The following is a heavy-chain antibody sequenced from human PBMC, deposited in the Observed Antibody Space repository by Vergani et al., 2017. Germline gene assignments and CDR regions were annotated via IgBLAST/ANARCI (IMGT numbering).Heavy chain of an antibody. Sequence: QVQLQQCGAGLLKPSETLSLTCAVYGGSFSGYYWSWIRQPPGKGLEWIGEINHSGSTNYNPSLKSRVTISVDTSKNQFSLKLSSVSAADTAVYYCARRPYYYDSSGYSKYYYYGMDVWGQGTTVTVSS. D-gene: IGHD3-22*01. J-gene: IGHJ6*02. CDR3: ARRPYYYDSSGYSKYYYYGMDV. CDR1: GGSFSGYY. V-gene: IGHV4-34*01. CDR2: INHSGST.